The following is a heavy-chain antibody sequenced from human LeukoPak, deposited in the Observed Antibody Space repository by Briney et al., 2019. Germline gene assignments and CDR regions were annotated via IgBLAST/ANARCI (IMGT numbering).Heavy chain of an antibody. D-gene: IGHD3-3*01. J-gene: IGHJ4*02. V-gene: IGHV3-74*01. Sequence: GGSLRLSCAASGFTFSSYWMHWVRQAPGEGLGWVSRINSDGSSTSYADSVKGRFTISRDNAKNTLYLQMNSLRAEDTAVYYCARCWRGMSGPIDYWGQGTLVTVSS. CDR1: GFTFSSYW. CDR2: INSDGSST. CDR3: ARCWRGMSGPIDY.